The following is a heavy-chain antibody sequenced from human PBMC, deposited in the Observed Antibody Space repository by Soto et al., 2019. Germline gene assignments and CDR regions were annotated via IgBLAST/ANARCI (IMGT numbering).Heavy chain of an antibody. CDR1: GFTVSSNY. J-gene: IGHJ4*02. D-gene: IGHD3-9*01. CDR2: IYSGGST. V-gene: IGHV3-66*01. CDR3: ARGILTGYYKALGY. Sequence: GGSLRLSCAASGFTVSSNYMSWVRQAPGKGLEWVSVIYSGGSTYYADSVKGRFTISRDNSKNTLYLQMNSLRAEDTAVYYCARGILTGYYKALGYWGQGTLVTVSS.